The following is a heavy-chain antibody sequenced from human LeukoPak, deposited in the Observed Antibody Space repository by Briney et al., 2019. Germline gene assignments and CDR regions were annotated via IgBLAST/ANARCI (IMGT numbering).Heavy chain of an antibody. D-gene: IGHD3-22*01. CDR2: INPNSGGT. V-gene: IGHV1-2*02. CDR3: AKGHRDYYDSSGYDGWFDP. CDR1: GYTFTGYY. J-gene: IGHJ5*02. Sequence: ASVKVSCTASGYTFTGYYMHWVRQAPGQGLEWMGWINPNSGGTNYAQKFQGRVTMTRDTSISTAYMELSRLRSDDTAVYYCAKGHRDYYDSSGYDGWFDPWGQGTLVTVSS.